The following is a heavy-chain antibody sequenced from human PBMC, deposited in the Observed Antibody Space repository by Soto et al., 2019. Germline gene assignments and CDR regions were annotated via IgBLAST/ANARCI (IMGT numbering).Heavy chain of an antibody. J-gene: IGHJ6*02. CDR3: ARHSQLPTSYGMDV. V-gene: IGHV5-10-1*01. D-gene: IGHD1-26*01. CDR1: GYSFTSYW. CDR2: IDPSASYT. Sequence: LGESLKISCKGSGYSFTSYWISWVRQMPGKGLEWMGRIDPSASYTNYSPSFQGHVTISADKSISTAYLQWSSLKASDTAMYYCARHSQLPTSYGMDVWGQGTPVTVSS.